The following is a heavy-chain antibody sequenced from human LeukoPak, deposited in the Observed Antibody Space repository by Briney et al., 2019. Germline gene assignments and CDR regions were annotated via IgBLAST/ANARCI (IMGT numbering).Heavy chain of an antibody. J-gene: IGHJ4*02. D-gene: IGHD3-22*01. CDR3: ARGRLTDYDSSGYADFDY. CDR2: IKQDGSEK. Sequence: GGSLRLSCAASGFTFSSYWMSWVRQAPGKGLEWVANIKQDGSEKYYVDSVKGRFTISRDNAKNSLYLQMNSLRGEDTAVYYCARGRLTDYDSSGYADFDYWGQGTLVTASS. V-gene: IGHV3-7*01. CDR1: GFTFSSYW.